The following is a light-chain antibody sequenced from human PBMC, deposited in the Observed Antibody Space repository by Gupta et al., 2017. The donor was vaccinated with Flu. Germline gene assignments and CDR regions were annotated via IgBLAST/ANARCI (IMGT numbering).Light chain of an antibody. CDR3: QAWDGSTVV. CDR1: DLENKY. V-gene: IGLV3-1*01. Sequence: PGKTASITCSGDDLENKYVCWYQQKPGQSPLLVVYQDSKRPSGIPERLSGSNSGNTATLTISGTQAMDEAEYYCQAWDGSTVVFGGGTKLTVL. CDR2: QDS. J-gene: IGLJ2*01.